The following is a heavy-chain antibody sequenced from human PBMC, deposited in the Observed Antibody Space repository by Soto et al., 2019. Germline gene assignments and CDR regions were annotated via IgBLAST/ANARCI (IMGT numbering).Heavy chain of an antibody. CDR1: AGTFSSYA. Sequence: SVKVSCKASAGTFSSYAISWVRQAPGQGLEWMGGIIPIFGTANYAQKFQGRVTITADESTSKAYMELSSLRSEDTAVYYCARDHVRLRTNYYYYGMDVWGQGPTVTVS. D-gene: IGHD6-25*01. V-gene: IGHV1-69*13. J-gene: IGHJ6*02. CDR2: IIPIFGTA. CDR3: ARDHVRLRTNYYYYGMDV.